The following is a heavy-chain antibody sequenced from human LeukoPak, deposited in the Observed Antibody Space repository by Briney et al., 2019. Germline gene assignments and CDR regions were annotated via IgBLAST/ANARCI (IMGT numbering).Heavy chain of an antibody. V-gene: IGHV4-59*01. D-gene: IGHD4-23*01. Sequence: ASETLSLTCTVSGGSISSYYWSWIRQPPGKGLEWIGYIYYSGSANYNPSLKSRVIISVDTSKNQFSLKLGPVTAADTALYYCARVGIDDSGNIIKYFFDYWGQGTLVTVSS. J-gene: IGHJ4*02. CDR3: ARVGIDDSGNIIKYFFDY. CDR2: IYYSGSA. CDR1: GGSISSYY.